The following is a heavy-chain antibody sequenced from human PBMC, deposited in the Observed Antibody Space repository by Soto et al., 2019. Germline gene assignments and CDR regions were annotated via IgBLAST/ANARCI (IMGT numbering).Heavy chain of an antibody. D-gene: IGHD4-17*01. Sequence: QVQLVQSGAEVKKPGASVKVSCKASGYTFTSYDINWVRQATGQGLEYLGWLNPNSGNTGYVQKVQGRVTMTRNTSISTAYMELSSLRSEDTAVYYCARGVKYGVYSTWFDPWGQGTLVTVSS. CDR1: GYTFTSYD. V-gene: IGHV1-8*01. CDR3: ARGVKYGVYSTWFDP. CDR2: LNPNSGNT. J-gene: IGHJ5*02.